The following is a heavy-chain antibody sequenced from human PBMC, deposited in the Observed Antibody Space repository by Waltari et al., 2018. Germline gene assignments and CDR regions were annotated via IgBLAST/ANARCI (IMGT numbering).Heavy chain of an antibody. CDR3: ARGRDGYIQDVFDI. J-gene: IGHJ3*02. CDR1: GFPFSTYN. D-gene: IGHD5-12*01. V-gene: IGHV3-48*01. CDR2: ISSSTTT. Sequence: EVQLVESGGGMVQPGESLRLSCAASGFPFSTYNMNWVRQAPGKGLEWVSYISSSTTTYYSDNVKGRFTISRDNAKNSLYLQMNSLGAEDTALYYCARGRDGYIQDVFDIWGQGTMVSVSS.